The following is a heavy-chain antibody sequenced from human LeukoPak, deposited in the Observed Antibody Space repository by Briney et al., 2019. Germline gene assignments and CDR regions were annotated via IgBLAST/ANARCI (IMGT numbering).Heavy chain of an antibody. CDR2: IYNTGST. CDR3: AISTNWLPDAFDI. Sequence: SETLSLTCTVSGGFISGHYWTWIRQPPGKGLEWIGYIYNTGSTNHNPSLKSRVTISVDTSKNQFSLKLSSVTAADTAVYYCAISTNWLPDAFDIWGLGTMVTVSS. D-gene: IGHD2-2*01. CDR1: GGFISGHY. J-gene: IGHJ3*02. V-gene: IGHV4-59*08.